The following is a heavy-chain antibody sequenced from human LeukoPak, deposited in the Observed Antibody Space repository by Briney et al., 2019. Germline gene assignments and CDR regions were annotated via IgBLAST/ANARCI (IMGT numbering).Heavy chain of an antibody. CDR2: IWYDGHNN. CDR1: GFTFSKYG. J-gene: IGHJ4*02. Sequence: GGSLRLSCVASGFTFSKYGMHWVRQAPGKGLQWLAIIWYDGHNNYYADSVKGRFTISRDNSKNTLFLEMNDLKAEDTAVYYCAREWGLIAVAGGPGYWGQGTLVTVSS. D-gene: IGHD2-21*01. V-gene: IGHV3-33*01. CDR3: AREWGLIAVAGGPGY.